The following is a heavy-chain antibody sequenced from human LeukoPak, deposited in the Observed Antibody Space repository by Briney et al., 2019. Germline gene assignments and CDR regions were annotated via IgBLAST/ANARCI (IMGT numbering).Heavy chain of an antibody. D-gene: IGHD5-12*01. CDR2: IYYSGST. Sequence: SETLSLTCTVSGGSISSSSYYWGWIRQPPGKGLEWIGSIYYSGSTYYNPSLKSRVTISVDTSKNQFSLKLSSVTAADTAVYYCARVYSGYDFFHYYYYYMDVWGKGTTVTISS. V-gene: IGHV4-39*07. J-gene: IGHJ6*03. CDR1: GGSISSSSYY. CDR3: ARVYSGYDFFHYYYYYMDV.